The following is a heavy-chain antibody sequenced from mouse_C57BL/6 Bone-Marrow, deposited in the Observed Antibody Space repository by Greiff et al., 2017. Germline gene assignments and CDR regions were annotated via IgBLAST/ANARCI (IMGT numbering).Heavy chain of an antibody. CDR2: IWGDGST. CDR1: GFSLTSYG. V-gene: IGHV2-3*01. D-gene: IGHD1-1*01. Sequence: VQLVESGPGLVAPSQSLSITCTVSGFSLTSYGVSWVRQPPGKGLEWLGVIWGDGSTNDHSALIYRLSISKDNSKSQVFLKLNSLQNDDTASYYWSNDPYYASSLYAYWGHGTLVTDAA. J-gene: IGHJ3*01. CDR3: SNDPYYASSLYAY.